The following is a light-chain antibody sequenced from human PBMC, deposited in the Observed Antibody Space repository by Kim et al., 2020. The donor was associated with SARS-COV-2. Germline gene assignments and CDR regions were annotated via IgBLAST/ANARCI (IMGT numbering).Light chain of an antibody. V-gene: IGKV1-17*03. CDR1: RRIISY. CDR2: AAS. J-gene: IGKJ1*01. Sequence: SLGGEVTISCRAWRRIISYLAWCQQKPAKVPTSLIYAASSLQNLVPSRFSSSGSATKFSLTTSSRQPEEFATYYCRQHNSYPWTFGQGTKVDIK. CDR3: RQHNSYPWT.